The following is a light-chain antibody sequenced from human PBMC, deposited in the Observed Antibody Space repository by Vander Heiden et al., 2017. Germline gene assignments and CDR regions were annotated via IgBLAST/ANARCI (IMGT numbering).Light chain of an antibody. Sequence: DIQMTQSPSSLSASVGDRVTITCRASESINNYLNWYLQRPGKAPKLLIDGASTLQSGVPSRFSGSGSGTDFTLAISSLQPEDFATFYCRQSYSGRTFGQGTKVEI. J-gene: IGKJ1*01. V-gene: IGKV1-39*01. CDR3: RQSYSGRT. CDR2: GAS. CDR1: ESINNY.